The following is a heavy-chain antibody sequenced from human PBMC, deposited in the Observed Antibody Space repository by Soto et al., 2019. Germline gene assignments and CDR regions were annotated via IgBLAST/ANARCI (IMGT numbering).Heavy chain of an antibody. V-gene: IGHV3-7*01. J-gene: IGHJ5*02. CDR2: IKHDGGET. D-gene: IGHD2-15*01. CDR3: AREGDCSGGSCYSGLHS. CDR1: GFTFSNFW. Sequence: GGSLGLSCAASGFTFSNFWMSWVRQAPGKGLEWVANIKHDGGETYYVDSVKGRFTISRDNAKNSLYLQMYSLRAEDKGVYYCAREGDCSGGSCYSGLHSWGQGTLVTVSS.